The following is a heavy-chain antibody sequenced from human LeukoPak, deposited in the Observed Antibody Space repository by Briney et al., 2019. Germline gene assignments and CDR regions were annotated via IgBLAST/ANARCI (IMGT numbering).Heavy chain of an antibody. Sequence: PGGSLRLSCAASGFTFSDYYMSWIRQAPGKGLEWVPYISSSGSTIYYADSVKGRFTTSRDNAKNSLYLQMNSLRAEDTAVYYCAREYYDSSGYYYFDYWGQGTLVTVSS. V-gene: IGHV3-11*04. J-gene: IGHJ4*02. D-gene: IGHD3-22*01. CDR3: AREYYDSSGYYYFDY. CDR1: GFTFSDYY. CDR2: ISSSGSTI.